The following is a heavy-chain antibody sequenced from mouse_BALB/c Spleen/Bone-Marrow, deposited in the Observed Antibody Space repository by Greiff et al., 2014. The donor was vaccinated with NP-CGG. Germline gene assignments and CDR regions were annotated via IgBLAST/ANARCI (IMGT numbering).Heavy chain of an antibody. CDR1: GYSFTGYY. D-gene: IGHD2-4*01. Sequence: LVKTGASVKISCKASGYSFTGYYMHWVKQSHGKSLEWIGYISCYNGATRYNQKFKGKATFTGDTSSSTANMQFNSLTSEDSAIYFCARGGTMISTDAMDYWGQGTSVTVSS. V-gene: IGHV1S34*01. J-gene: IGHJ4*01. CDR2: ISCYNGAT. CDR3: ARGGTMISTDAMDY.